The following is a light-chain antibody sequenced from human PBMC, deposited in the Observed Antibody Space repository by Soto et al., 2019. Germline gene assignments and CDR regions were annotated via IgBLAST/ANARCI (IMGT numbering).Light chain of an antibody. V-gene: IGKV3-15*01. CDR1: QSVSSN. CDR3: QQYNNWPPYT. Sequence: EIVITQSPATLSVSPGERATLSCRASQSVSSNLAWYQQKPGQAPRLLIYGASTRATGIPARFSGSGSGTEFTLTISSLKSEDFAVYYCQQYNNWPPYTFGQGTKVDIK. CDR2: GAS. J-gene: IGKJ2*01.